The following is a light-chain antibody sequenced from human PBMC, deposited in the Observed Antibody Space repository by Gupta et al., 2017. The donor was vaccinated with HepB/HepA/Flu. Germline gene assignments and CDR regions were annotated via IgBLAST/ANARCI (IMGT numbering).Light chain of an antibody. V-gene: IGKV4-1*01. J-gene: IGKJ1*01. CDR2: WAS. CDR3: QQYYSTPWT. CDR1: QSGLYSSNNKNY. Sequence: DIVMTQSPDPLAVSLGERATINCKSSQSGLYSSNNKNYLAWYQQKPGQPPKLLIYWASTRESGVPDRFSGRGSGTDFTLTISSLQAEDVAVYYCQQYYSTPWTFGQGTRVEIK.